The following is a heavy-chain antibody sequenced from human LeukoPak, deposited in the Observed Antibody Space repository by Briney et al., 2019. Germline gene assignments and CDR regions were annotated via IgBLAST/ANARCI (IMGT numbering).Heavy chain of an antibody. CDR2: ISGSGGST. J-gene: IGHJ4*02. V-gene: IGHV3-23*01. D-gene: IGHD6-19*01. Sequence: PGGSLRLSCAASGFTFSSHAMSWVRQAPGKGLEWGSAISGSGGSTYYADSVKGRFTISRDNSKNTLYLQMNSLRAEDTAVYYCAKPAGYSSGWYVGWGQGTLVTASS. CDR1: GFTFSSHA. CDR3: AKPAGYSSGWYVG.